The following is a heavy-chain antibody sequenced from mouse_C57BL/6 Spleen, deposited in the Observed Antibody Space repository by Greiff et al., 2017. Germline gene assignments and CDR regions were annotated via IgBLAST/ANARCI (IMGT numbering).Heavy chain of an antibody. V-gene: IGHV1-69*01. CDR3: ARSGDEKYFDV. CDR2: IDPSDSYT. D-gene: IGHD3-1*01. J-gene: IGHJ1*03. Sequence: QVQLQQPGAELVMPGASVKLSCKASGYTFTSYWMHWVKQRPGQGLEWIGEIDPSDSYTNYNQKFKGKSTLTVDKSSSTAYMQLSSLTSEDSAVYYCARSGDEKYFDVWGTGTTVTVSS. CDR1: GYTFTSYW.